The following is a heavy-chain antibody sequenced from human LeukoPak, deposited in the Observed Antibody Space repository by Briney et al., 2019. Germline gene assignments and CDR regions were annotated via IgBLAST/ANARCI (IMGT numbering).Heavy chain of an antibody. J-gene: IGHJ6*03. Sequence: PGGSLRLSCAAPRFIFNSYWMHWVRQAPGKGLVWVSRINIDATSISYADSVKGRFTISRDNAKNTLFLQMNSLRVEDTAVYYCARVAVIYYYYMEVWGKGTTVTVSS. CDR1: RFIFNSYW. CDR3: ARVAVIYYYYMEV. D-gene: IGHD2/OR15-2a*01. V-gene: IGHV3-74*01. CDR2: INIDATSI.